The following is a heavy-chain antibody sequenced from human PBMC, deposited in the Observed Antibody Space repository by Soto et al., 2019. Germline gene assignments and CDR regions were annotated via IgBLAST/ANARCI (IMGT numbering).Heavy chain of an antibody. CDR1: GGSISSSSYY. Sequence: SETLSLTCTVSGGSISSSSYYWGWIRQPPGKGLEWIGSIYYNGKTYYNPSLKSRVTISVDTSKNQFSLMLTSVTAADTTLYYCARLIHCLTTSCYLDYWGQGTPVTVS. J-gene: IGHJ4*02. CDR2: IYYNGKT. CDR3: ARLIHCLTTSCYLDY. D-gene: IGHD2-2*01. V-gene: IGHV4-39*01.